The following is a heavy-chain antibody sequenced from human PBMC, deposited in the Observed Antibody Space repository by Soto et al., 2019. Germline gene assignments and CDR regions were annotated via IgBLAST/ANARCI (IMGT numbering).Heavy chain of an antibody. J-gene: IGHJ4*02. CDR3: TKDANFYFIYTGYSVNYL. CDR2: ISPNSEKT. V-gene: IGHV1-18*01. Sequence: ASVKVSCKASGYTFSNFGISWVRQAPGEGLEWMGWISPNSEKTKIAQRFQGRVTMTTDISTSTSYLELRGLTSDDTAVYYCTKDANFYFIYTGYSVNYLRARGAPVPVSA. CDR1: GYTFSNFG. D-gene: IGHD3-9*01.